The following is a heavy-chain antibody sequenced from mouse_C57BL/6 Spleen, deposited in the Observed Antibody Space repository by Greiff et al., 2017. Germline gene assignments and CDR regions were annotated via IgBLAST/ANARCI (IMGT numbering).Heavy chain of an antibody. CDR1: GFTFSSYA. CDR3: ARVPTIVTYYFDY. CDR2: ISDGGSYT. D-gene: IGHD2-5*01. V-gene: IGHV5-4*03. J-gene: IGHJ2*01. Sequence: DVKLVESGGGLVKPGGSLKLSCAASGFTFSSYAMSWVRQTPEKRLEWVATISDGGSYTYYPDNVKGRFTISRDNAKNNLYLQMSHLKSEDTAMYYCARVPTIVTYYFDYWGQGTTLTVSS.